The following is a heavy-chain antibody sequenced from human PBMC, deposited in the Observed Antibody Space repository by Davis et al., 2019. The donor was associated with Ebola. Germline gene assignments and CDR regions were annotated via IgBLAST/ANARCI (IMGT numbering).Heavy chain of an antibody. J-gene: IGHJ4*02. CDR2: IWYDGSNK. D-gene: IGHD3-22*01. V-gene: IGHV3-33*01. CDR1: GFIFSSYG. Sequence: GGSLRLSCAASGFIFSSYGMHWVRQAPGKGLEWVAVIWYDGSNKYYADSVKGRFTISRDNSKNTLYLQMNSLRAEDTAVYYCARLDFASGLDYWGQGTLVTVSS. CDR3: ARLDFASGLDY.